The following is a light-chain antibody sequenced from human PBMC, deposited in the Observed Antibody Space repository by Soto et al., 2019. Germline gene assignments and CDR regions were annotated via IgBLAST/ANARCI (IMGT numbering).Light chain of an antibody. V-gene: IGKV1-12*01. Sequence: DIQMTQSPSSVSASVGDRVTITCRASQGIGSWLAWYQQKPGIAPKLLIYAASSLQSGVPSRFSGSGSGTDFTLTISSLQPEDFATYYCLQANTFPLTFGGGTKVEIK. CDR1: QGIGSW. CDR2: AAS. CDR3: LQANTFPLT. J-gene: IGKJ4*01.